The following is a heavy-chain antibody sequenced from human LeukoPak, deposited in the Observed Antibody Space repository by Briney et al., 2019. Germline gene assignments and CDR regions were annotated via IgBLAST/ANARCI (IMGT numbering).Heavy chain of an antibody. D-gene: IGHD6-19*01. V-gene: IGHV3-33*06. Sequence: GGSLSLSCAASGFTFSSYGMHWVSQAPGKGLEWVAVIWYDGSNKYYADSVKGRFTISRDNSKNTLYLQMNSLRAEDTAIYYCAKPISGGLTVSADWFDTCGEGTLVTVSS. CDR2: IWYDGSNK. CDR3: AKPISGGLTVSADWFDT. J-gene: IGHJ5*02. CDR1: GFTFSSYG.